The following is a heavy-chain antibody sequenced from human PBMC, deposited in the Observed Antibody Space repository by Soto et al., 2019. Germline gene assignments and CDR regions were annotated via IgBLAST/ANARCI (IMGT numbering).Heavy chain of an antibody. CDR1: GGSISSSNW. D-gene: IGHD6-19*01. J-gene: IGHJ4*02. V-gene: IGHV4-4*02. Sequence: SETLSLTCAVSGGSISSSNWWSWVRQPPGKGLEWIGEIYHSGSTNYNPSLKSRVTISVDKSKNQFSLKLSSVTAADTAVYYCARNGIEGLAVAGNYFDYWGQGTLVTVSS. CDR3: ARNGIEGLAVAGNYFDY. CDR2: IYHSGST.